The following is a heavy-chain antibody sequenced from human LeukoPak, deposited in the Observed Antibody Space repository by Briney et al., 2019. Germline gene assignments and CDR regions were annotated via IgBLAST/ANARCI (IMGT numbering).Heavy chain of an antibody. D-gene: IGHD6-13*01. Sequence: RGSLRLSCAAPGFTFSSYGMHWVREAPGKGLEWVAVIWYDGSNKYYADSVKGRFTISRDNSKNTLYLQMNSLRAEDTAVYYCAREDGYSSSWYSDYWGQGTLVTVSS. CDR3: AREDGYSSSWYSDY. J-gene: IGHJ4*02. V-gene: IGHV3-33*01. CDR1: GFTFSSYG. CDR2: IWYDGSNK.